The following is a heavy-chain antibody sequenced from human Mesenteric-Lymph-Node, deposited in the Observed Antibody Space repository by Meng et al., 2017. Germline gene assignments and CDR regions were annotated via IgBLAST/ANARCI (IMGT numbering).Heavy chain of an antibody. D-gene: IGHD3-22*01. CDR1: GFTFSDYY. CDR3: ARDRYYDSSGYPNYLDY. CDR2: ISNSESTI. Sequence: GESLKISCAASGFTFSDYYMSWIRQAPGKGLEWVSYISNSESTIYYADSVKGRFTISRDNAKNSLYLQMNSLRADDTAVYYCARDRYYDSSGYPNYLDYWGQAILVTFSS. V-gene: IGHV3-11*01. J-gene: IGHJ4*02.